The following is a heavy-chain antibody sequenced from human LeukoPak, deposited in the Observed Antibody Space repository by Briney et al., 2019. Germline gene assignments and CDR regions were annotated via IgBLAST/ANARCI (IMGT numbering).Heavy chain of an antibody. J-gene: IGHJ4*02. CDR3: AGGHFQYDFWSGYLNYFDY. CDR1: GGSFSGYY. CDR2: INHSGST. V-gene: IGHV4-34*01. Sequence: SETLSLTCAVYGGSFSGYYWSWIRQPPGKGLEWIGEINHSGSTNYNPSLKSRVTISVDTSKNQFSLKLSSVTAADTAVYYCAGGHFQYDFWSGYLNYFDYWGQGTLVTVSS. D-gene: IGHD3-3*01.